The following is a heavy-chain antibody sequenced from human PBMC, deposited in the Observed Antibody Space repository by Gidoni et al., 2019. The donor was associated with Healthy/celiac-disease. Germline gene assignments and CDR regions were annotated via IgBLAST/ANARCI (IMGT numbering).Heavy chain of an antibody. Sequence: QVQLQESGPGLVKPSETLSLTCTVSGVSISSYYWSWIRQPPGKGLEWIGYIYYSGSTNYNPSLKTRVTISLDTSKNQFSLKLSSVTAADTAVYYCARGRSGYSDWGQGALVTVSS. J-gene: IGHJ4*02. D-gene: IGHD5-18*01. CDR1: GVSISSYY. CDR3: ARGRSGYSD. CDR2: IYYSGST. V-gene: IGHV4-59*01.